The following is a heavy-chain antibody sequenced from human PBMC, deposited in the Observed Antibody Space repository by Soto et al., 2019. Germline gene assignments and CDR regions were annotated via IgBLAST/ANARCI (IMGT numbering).Heavy chain of an antibody. D-gene: IGHD3-10*01. CDR1: GFTFSSYW. J-gene: IGHJ4*02. V-gene: IGHV3-7*01. CDR3: ARPTYYYGSGSYDY. CDR2: IKQDGSEK. Sequence: VGSLRLSCAASGFTFSSYWMSWVRQAPGKGLEWVANIKQDGSEKYYVDSVKGRFTISRDNAKNSLYLQMNSLRAEDTAVYYCARPTYYYGSGSYDYWGQGTLVTVSS.